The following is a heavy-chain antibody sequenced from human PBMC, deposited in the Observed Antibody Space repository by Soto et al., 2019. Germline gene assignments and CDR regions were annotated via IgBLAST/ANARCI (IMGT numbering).Heavy chain of an antibody. Sequence: QVQLVQSGAEVKKPGASVKVSCKASGYTFTSYGISWVRQAPGQGLEWMGWISAYNGNTNYAQKLQGRVTMTTDTTTSTAYMELRSLRADDTAVYYCARDRYCTNGVCYRSMLYFPHWGEGTVVTVSS. CDR3: ARDRYCTNGVCYRSMLYFPH. J-gene: IGHJ1*01. D-gene: IGHD2-8*01. CDR2: ISAYNGNT. CDR1: GYTFTSYG. V-gene: IGHV1-18*01.